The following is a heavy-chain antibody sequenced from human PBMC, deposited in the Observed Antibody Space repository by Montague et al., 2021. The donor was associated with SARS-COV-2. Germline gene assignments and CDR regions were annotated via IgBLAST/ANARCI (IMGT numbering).Heavy chain of an antibody. CDR2: IKQSGRT. V-gene: IGHV4-34*01. CDR1: GGSFGDYY. J-gene: IGHJ4*02. CDR3: ARGHLSVSMIVVVFTSASYCFDY. D-gene: IGHD3-22*01. Sequence: SETLSLTCAVYGGSFGDYYWSWIRQPPGKGLEWIGDIKQSGRTNXNPSLKSRVTISVDTSKNQFSLKVTSLTAADTAVYFCARGHLSVSMIVVVFTSASYCFDYWGQGTLVTVSS.